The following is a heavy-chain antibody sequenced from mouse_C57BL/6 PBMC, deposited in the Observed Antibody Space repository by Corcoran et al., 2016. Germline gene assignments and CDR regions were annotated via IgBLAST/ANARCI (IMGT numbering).Heavy chain of an antibody. CDR2: INPNYGTT. CDR3: AREVYGSSYGYFDV. CDR1: GYSFTDYN. J-gene: IGHJ1*03. D-gene: IGHD1-1*01. V-gene: IGHV1-39*01. Sequence: EFQLQQSGPELVKPGASVKISCKASGYSFTDYNMNWVKQSNGKSLEWIGVINPNYGTTSYNQKFKGKATLNVDQSSSTAYMQLNSRTSEDSAVYYCAREVYGSSYGYFDVWGTGTTVTVSS.